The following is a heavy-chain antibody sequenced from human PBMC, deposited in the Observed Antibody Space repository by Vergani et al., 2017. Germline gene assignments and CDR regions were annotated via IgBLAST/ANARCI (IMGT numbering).Heavy chain of an antibody. CDR2: IYYSGST. Sequence: QVQLQESGPGLVKPSETLSLTCTVSGGSVSSGSYYWSWILQPPGKGLEWIGYIYYSGSTNYNPSLKSRVTISVDTSKNQFSLKLSSVTAADTAVYYCAREPDYGSGSYVDWFDPWGQGTLVTVSS. CDR3: AREPDYGSGSYVDWFDP. J-gene: IGHJ5*02. V-gene: IGHV4-61*01. D-gene: IGHD3-10*01. CDR1: GGSVSSGSYY.